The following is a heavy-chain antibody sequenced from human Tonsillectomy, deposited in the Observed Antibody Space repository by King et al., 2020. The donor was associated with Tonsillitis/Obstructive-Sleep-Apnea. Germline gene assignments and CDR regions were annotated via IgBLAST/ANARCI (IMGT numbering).Heavy chain of an antibody. V-gene: IGHV1-18*01. Sequence: VQLVQSGAEVKKPGASVKVSCKASGYTFTSYGISWVRQAPGQGLEWMGWISAYNGNTNYAQKLQGRVTMTTDTSTSTAYMELRSLRSDDTAVYYCARDQSDYSTYEPGTNWFDPWGQGTLVTVSS. D-gene: IGHD4-11*01. CDR1: GYTFTSYG. CDR3: ARDQSDYSTYEPGTNWFDP. CDR2: ISAYNGNT. J-gene: IGHJ5*02.